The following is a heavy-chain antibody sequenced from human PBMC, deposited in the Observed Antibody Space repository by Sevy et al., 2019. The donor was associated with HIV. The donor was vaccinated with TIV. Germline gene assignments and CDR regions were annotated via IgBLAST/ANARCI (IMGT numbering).Heavy chain of an antibody. CDR3: ARCLGGLRPWEYNWFDP. Sequence: ASVKVSCKASGCNLMSYGISWVRQAPGQGLEWMGGFGAYNGNTKIAEKLQGRVTMTTDTSTSTAYMELKSLRSDDTAVYYCARCLGGLRPWEYNWFDPWGQGTLVTVSS. CDR1: GCNLMSYG. J-gene: IGHJ5*02. CDR2: FGAYNGNT. D-gene: IGHD1-26*01. V-gene: IGHV1-18*01.